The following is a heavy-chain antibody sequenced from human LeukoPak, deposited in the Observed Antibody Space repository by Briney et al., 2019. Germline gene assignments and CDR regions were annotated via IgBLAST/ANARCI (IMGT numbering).Heavy chain of an antibody. J-gene: IGHJ6*02. D-gene: IGHD2-15*01. CDR1: GGSISSYY. Sequence: SETLSLTCTVSGGSISSYYWSWIRQPAGKGLEWIGRIYTSGSTNYNPSLKSRVTMSVDTSKNQFSLKLSSVTAADTAVYYCARLGYCSGGSCYGMDVWGQGTTVTVSS. CDR2: IYTSGST. V-gene: IGHV4-4*07. CDR3: ARLGYCSGGSCYGMDV.